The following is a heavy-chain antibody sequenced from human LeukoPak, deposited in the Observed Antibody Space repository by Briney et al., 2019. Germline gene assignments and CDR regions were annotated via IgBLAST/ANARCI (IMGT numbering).Heavy chain of an antibody. J-gene: IGHJ4*02. Sequence: GGSLRLSCAASGFTFRSYSMNWVRQAPGKGLEWVSSISSSSSYIYYADSVKGRFTISRDNAKNSLYLQMNSLRAEDTAVYYCARDLTTVTTGDDYWGQGTLVTVSS. D-gene: IGHD4-17*01. CDR1: GFTFRSYS. CDR2: ISSSSSYI. CDR3: ARDLTTVTTGDDY. V-gene: IGHV3-21*01.